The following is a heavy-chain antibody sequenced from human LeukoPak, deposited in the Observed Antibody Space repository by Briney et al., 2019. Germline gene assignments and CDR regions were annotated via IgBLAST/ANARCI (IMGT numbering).Heavy chain of an antibody. CDR1: GFTFSSYA. V-gene: IGHV3-23*01. CDR3: AKGGYFDSTNEDYFDY. D-gene: IGHD3-9*01. CDR2: ISGSGGST. Sequence: GGSLRLSCAASGFTFSSYAMSWVRQAPGKGLEWVSDISGSGGSTYYADSVKGRFTISRDNSKNTLYLQMNSLRAEDTAVYYCAKGGYFDSTNEDYFDYWGQGTLVTDSS. J-gene: IGHJ4*02.